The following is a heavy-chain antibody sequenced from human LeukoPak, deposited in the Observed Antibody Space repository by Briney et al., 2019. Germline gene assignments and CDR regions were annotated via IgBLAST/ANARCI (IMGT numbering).Heavy chain of an antibody. CDR2: IRYDGSNK. J-gene: IGHJ5*02. V-gene: IGHV3-30*02. CDR1: GFTFLSYG. Sequence: GGSLRLSCAASGFTFLSYGMHWVRQAPGKGLEWVAFIRYDGSNKYYADSVKGRFTISRDNSKNTLYLQMNSLRAEDTAVYYCARAIRYGSGSYYTPTNWFDPWGQGTLVTVSS. CDR3: ARAIRYGSGSYYTPTNWFDP. D-gene: IGHD3-10*01.